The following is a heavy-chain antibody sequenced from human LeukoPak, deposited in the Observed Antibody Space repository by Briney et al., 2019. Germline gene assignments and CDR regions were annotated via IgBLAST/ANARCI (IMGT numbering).Heavy chain of an antibody. CDR1: GSTVSSNY. V-gene: IGHV3-23*01. D-gene: IGHD2/OR15-2a*01. CDR3: AKDSAKKYDDY. CDR2: ISGSDGST. Sequence: SGGSLRLSCAASGSTVSSNYINWVRQAPGKGLEWVSGISGSDGSTNYADSVKGRFTISRENSKNTLYLQMNSLRAEDTAVYYCAKDSAKKYDDYWGQGTLVTVSS. J-gene: IGHJ4*02.